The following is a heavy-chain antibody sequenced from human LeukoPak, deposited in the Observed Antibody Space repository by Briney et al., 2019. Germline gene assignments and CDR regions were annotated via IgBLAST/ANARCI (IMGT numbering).Heavy chain of an antibody. CDR3: ARDQGSLTRSWYTGY. V-gene: IGHV1-2*06. Sequence: GASVKVSCKASGYTFTGYHIHWVRQAPGQGLEWMGRINLYSGDTNFAQKFQGRVTMTRDTSITTAYMDLSSLTPDDTAVYFCARDQGSLTRSWYTGYWGQGTQVTVSS. CDR1: GYTFTGYH. D-gene: IGHD6-13*01. J-gene: IGHJ4*02. CDR2: INLYSGDT.